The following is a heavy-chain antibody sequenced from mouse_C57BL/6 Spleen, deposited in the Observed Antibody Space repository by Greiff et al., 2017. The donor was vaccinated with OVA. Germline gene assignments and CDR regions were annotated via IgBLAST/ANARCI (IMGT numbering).Heavy chain of an antibody. CDR3: ARTIYYGNFYAMDY. D-gene: IGHD2-1*01. Sequence: VQGVESGPGLVAPSQSLSITCTVSGFSLTSYGVDWVRQSPGKGLEWLGVIWGVGSTNYNSALKSRLSISKDNSKSQVFLKMNSLQTDDTAMYYCARTIYYGNFYAMDYWGQGTSVTVSS. CDR2: IWGVGST. V-gene: IGHV2-6*01. CDR1: GFSLTSYG. J-gene: IGHJ4*01.